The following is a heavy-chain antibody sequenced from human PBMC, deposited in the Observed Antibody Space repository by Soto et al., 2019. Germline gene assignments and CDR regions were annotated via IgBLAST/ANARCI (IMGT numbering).Heavy chain of an antibody. J-gene: IGHJ6*02. Sequence: EVQLVESGGVLVQPGGSLRLSCAASGFTFSNYEMNWVRQAPGKGLEWVSYIGNRGREIYYADSVKGRFTISRDNAKNSLYLQMNSLRAEDTAVYYCARDPAVYSGKFDYGLDVWGQGTTVTVSS. V-gene: IGHV3-48*03. CDR1: GFTFSNYE. D-gene: IGHD2-2*01. CDR2: IGNRGREI. CDR3: ARDPAVYSGKFDYGLDV.